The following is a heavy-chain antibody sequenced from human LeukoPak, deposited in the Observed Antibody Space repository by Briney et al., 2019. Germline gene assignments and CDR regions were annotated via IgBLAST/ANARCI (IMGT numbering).Heavy chain of an antibody. Sequence: GGSLRLSCAASGFTVSSNYMSWVRQAPGKGLEWVSYISSSGSTIYYADSVKGRFTISRDNAKNSLYLQMNSLRAEDTAVYYCAREAYGYSYGHWGQGTLVTVSS. D-gene: IGHD5-18*01. CDR3: AREAYGYSYGH. J-gene: IGHJ4*02. V-gene: IGHV3-11*04. CDR2: ISSSGSTI. CDR1: GFTVSSNY.